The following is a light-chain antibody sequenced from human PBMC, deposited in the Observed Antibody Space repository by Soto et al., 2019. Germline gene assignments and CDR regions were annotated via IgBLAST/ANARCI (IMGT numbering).Light chain of an antibody. CDR3: SSFTNSNTWV. V-gene: IGLV2-8*01. J-gene: IGLJ3*02. CDR1: SSDVGGYNY. CDR2: EVS. Sequence: QSALTQPPSASGSPGQSVTISCTGTSSDVGGYNYVSWYQQHPGTAPKLMIYEVSRRPSGVPDRFSGSKSGNTASLTVSGLQPEDEGDYYCSSFTNSNTWVLGGGTKVTVL.